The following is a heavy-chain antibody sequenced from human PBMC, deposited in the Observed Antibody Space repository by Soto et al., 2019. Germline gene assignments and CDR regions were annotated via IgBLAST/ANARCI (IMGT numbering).Heavy chain of an antibody. Sequence: ETLSLTCTVSGGSISSYYWSWIRQPPGKGLEWIGYIYYSGSTNYNPSLKSRVTISVDTSKNQFSLKLSSVTAADTAVYYCARVSIGSSSFGWYYYYGMDVWGQGTTVTVSS. CDR3: ARVSIGSSSFGWYYYYGMDV. V-gene: IGHV4-59*01. J-gene: IGHJ6*02. CDR1: GGSISSYY. CDR2: IYYSGST. D-gene: IGHD6-6*01.